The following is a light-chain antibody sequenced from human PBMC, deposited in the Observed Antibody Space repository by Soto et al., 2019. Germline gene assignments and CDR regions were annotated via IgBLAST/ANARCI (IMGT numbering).Light chain of an antibody. V-gene: IGKV3-20*01. CDR3: QQYGSSPPWT. J-gene: IGKJ1*01. CDR2: GAS. Sequence: EIVLTQSPGTLSLSLGARATLSCRPSQSVSSSYLAWYQQKPGQAPRLLIYGASSRATGIPDRFSGSGSGTDFTLTISRLEPEDFAVYYCQQYGSSPPWTFGQGTKVDIK. CDR1: QSVSSSY.